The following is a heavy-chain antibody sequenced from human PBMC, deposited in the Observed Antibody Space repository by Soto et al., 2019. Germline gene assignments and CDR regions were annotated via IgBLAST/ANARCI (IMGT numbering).Heavy chain of an antibody. CDR3: ARSLVMTTVTTSYFDY. D-gene: IGHD4-17*01. J-gene: IGHJ4*02. CDR1: GFTFSSYW. CDR2: INSDGSST. Sequence: PGWSLRLSCAASGFTFSSYWMHWVRQAPEKGLVWVSRINSDGSSTSYADSVKGRFTISRDNAKNTLYLQMNSLRAEDTAVYYCARSLVMTTVTTSYFDYWGQGTLVTVSS. V-gene: IGHV3-74*01.